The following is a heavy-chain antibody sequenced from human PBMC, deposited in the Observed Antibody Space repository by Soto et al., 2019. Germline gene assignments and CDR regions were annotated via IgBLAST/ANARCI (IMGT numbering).Heavy chain of an antibody. Sequence: EVQLLESGGDLVQPGGSLRLSCAASGFTFSSYAMNWVRQAPGKGLEWVSTIRTSVGDTYYAASVKCRFTISRDNSKSTVYLHLNSLRAEDTAIYYCAKDPTYDYGYFDSWGQGTLVTVSS. CDR3: AKDPTYDYGYFDS. J-gene: IGHJ4*02. CDR1: GFTFSSYA. CDR2: IRTSVGDT. V-gene: IGHV3-23*01. D-gene: IGHD4-17*01.